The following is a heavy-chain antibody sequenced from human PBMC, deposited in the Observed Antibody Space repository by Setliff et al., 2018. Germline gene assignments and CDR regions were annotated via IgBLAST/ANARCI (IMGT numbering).Heavy chain of an antibody. D-gene: IGHD4-17*01. Sequence: GGSLRLSCAASGFTFSSYSMNWVRQAPGKGLEWVSSISSSSSYIYYADSVKGRFTISRDNAKNSLYLQMNSLRAEDTAVYYCARHDDYGDYQGIRGAFDIWGQGTMVTVSS. CDR1: GFTFSSYS. V-gene: IGHV3-21*04. J-gene: IGHJ3*02. CDR2: ISSSSSYI. CDR3: ARHDDYGDYQGIRGAFDI.